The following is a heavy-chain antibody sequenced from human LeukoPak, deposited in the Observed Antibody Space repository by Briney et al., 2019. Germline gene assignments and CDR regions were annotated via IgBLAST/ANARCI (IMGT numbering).Heavy chain of an antibody. CDR3: TTVDEAAAGPVSY. CDR2: TNHSGST. D-gene: IGHD6-13*01. Sequence: WSRVTNHSGSTYYNPSLKSRVTISVDTSKNQFSLKLSSVTAADTAVYYCTTVDEAAAGPVSYWGQGTLVTVSS. V-gene: IGHV4-30-2*04. J-gene: IGHJ4*02.